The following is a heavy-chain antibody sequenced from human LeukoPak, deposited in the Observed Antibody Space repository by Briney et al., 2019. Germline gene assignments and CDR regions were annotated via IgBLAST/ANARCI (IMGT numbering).Heavy chain of an antibody. CDR1: GGSFSGYY. CDR3: ARGRRRSITIFGVAPPAFDY. Sequence: PSETPSLTCAVYGGSFSGYYWSWIRQPPGKGLEWIGEINHSGSTNYNPSLKSRVTISVDTSKNQFSLKLSSVTAADTAVYYCARGRRRSITIFGVAPPAFDYWGQGTLVTVSS. D-gene: IGHD3-3*01. CDR2: INHSGST. J-gene: IGHJ4*02. V-gene: IGHV4-34*01.